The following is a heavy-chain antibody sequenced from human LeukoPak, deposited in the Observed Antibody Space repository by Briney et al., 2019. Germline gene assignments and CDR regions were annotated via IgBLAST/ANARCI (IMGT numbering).Heavy chain of an antibody. Sequence: PSETLSLTCAVSGYSISSGYYWGWIRQPPGKGLEWIGSIYHSGSTYYNPSLKSRVTISVDTSKNQFSLKLSSVTAADTAVYSCACTISPKEYDFWSGYYRGPFDYWGQGTLVTVSS. J-gene: IGHJ4*02. V-gene: IGHV4-38-2*01. CDR3: ACTISPKEYDFWSGYYRGPFDY. CDR2: IYHSGST. CDR1: GYSISSGYY. D-gene: IGHD3-3*01.